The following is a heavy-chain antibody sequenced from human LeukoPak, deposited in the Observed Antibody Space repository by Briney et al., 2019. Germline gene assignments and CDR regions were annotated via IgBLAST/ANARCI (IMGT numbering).Heavy chain of an antibody. CDR2: TYYRSKWYN. D-gene: IGHD3-10*01. Sequence: SQTLSLTCAISGDSVSSNSAAWNWIRQSPSRGLEWLGRTYYRSKWYNDYAVSVKSRITINPDTSKNQFSLKLSSVTAADTAVYYCASLPGTTYYYQVRGVGRSENFDYWGQGTLVTVSS. J-gene: IGHJ4*02. CDR1: GDSVSSNSAA. CDR3: ASLPGTTYYYQVRGVGRSENFDY. V-gene: IGHV6-1*01.